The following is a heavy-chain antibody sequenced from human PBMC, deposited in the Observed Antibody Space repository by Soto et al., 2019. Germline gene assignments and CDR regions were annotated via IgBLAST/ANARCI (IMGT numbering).Heavy chain of an antibody. CDR3: AKDRQYYDFWSGYYMDDALDI. J-gene: IGHJ3*02. Sequence: GGSLRLSCAASGFTFSSYAMSWVRQAPGKGLEWVSAISGSGGSTYYADSVKGRFTISRDNSKNTLYLQMNSLRAEDTAVYYCAKDRQYYDFWSGYYMDDALDIWGQGTMVTVSS. CDR2: ISGSGGST. V-gene: IGHV3-23*01. CDR1: GFTFSSYA. D-gene: IGHD3-3*01.